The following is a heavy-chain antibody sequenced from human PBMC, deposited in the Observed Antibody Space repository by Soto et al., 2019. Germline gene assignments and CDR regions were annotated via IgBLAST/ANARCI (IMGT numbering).Heavy chain of an antibody. Sequence: GGSLRLSCAASGFTFSSYSMNWVRQAPGKGLEWVSYISSSSSTIYYADSVKGRFTISRDNAKNSLYLQMNSLRAEDTAVYYCASTPGPDCGGDCYPTVWGRGTLGTVSS. D-gene: IGHD2-21*01. CDR3: ASTPGPDCGGDCYPTV. CDR2: ISSSSSTI. J-gene: IGHJ4*02. V-gene: IGHV3-48*01. CDR1: GFTFSSYS.